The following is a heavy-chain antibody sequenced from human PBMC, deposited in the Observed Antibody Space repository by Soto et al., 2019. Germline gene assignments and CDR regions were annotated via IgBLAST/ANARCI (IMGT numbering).Heavy chain of an antibody. V-gene: IGHV1-3*01. Sequence: QVQLVQSGAEVKKPGASVKVSCKASGYTFTSYAMHWVRQAPGQRLEWMGWINAGNGNTKYSQKFQGRVTITRDTSASTAYMELSSLRSEDTAVYYCARSQARDPDAFDIWGQGTMVTVSS. CDR3: ARSQARDPDAFDI. CDR1: GYTFTSYA. CDR2: INAGNGNT. J-gene: IGHJ3*02.